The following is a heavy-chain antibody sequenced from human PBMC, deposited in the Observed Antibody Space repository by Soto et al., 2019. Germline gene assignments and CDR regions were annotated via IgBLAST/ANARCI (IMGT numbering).Heavy chain of an antibody. CDR3: ARGWDWYGWYDP. Sequence: PSETLSLTCAVYGGSFSGYYWSWSRQPPGKGLEWIGEINHSGSTNYNPSLKSRVTISVDTAKNQFSLKLSSVTAADTAVYYCARGWDWYGWYDPWTQGTLVPVSS. CDR2: INHSGST. V-gene: IGHV4-34*01. CDR1: GGSFSGYY. D-gene: IGHD3-9*01. J-gene: IGHJ5*01.